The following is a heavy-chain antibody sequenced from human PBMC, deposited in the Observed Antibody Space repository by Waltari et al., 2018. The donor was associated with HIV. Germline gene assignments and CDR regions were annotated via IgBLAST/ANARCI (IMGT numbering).Heavy chain of an antibody. D-gene: IGHD3-10*01. V-gene: IGHV3-7*04. CDR3: ARGGFYGSGSKVN. CDR2: IKQDGSEK. Sequence: EVQLVESGGGLVQRGGSLRLYCSAPGFTFMSFWMSCGRKAPGKGLEWVDNIKQDGSEKCYVDSVNGLFTISRDNAENALYLQMNSLRAEDTAVYYCARGGFYGSGSKVNWGQGTLVTVSS. CDR1: GFTFMSFW. J-gene: IGHJ4*02.